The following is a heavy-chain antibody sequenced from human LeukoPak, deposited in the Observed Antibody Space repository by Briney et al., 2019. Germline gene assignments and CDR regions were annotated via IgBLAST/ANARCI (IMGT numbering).Heavy chain of an antibody. J-gene: IGHJ4*02. CDR2: INHSGST. CDR3: ARGRRWGNSYGPNDY. Sequence: PETLSLTCAVYGGSFSGYYWSWIRQPPGKGLEWIGEINHSGSTNYNPSLKSRVTISVDTSKNQFSLKLSSVTAADTAVYYCARGRRWGNSYGPNDYWGQGTLVTVSS. V-gene: IGHV4-34*01. CDR1: GGSFSGYY. D-gene: IGHD5-18*01.